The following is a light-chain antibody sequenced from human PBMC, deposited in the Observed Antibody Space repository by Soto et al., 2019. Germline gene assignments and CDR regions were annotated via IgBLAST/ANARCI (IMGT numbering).Light chain of an antibody. J-gene: IGKJ4*01. CDR1: QGISSA. Sequence: AIKLNQSPYSLSASVGDRVTITCRASQGISSALAWYQQKPGKPPKLLIYDASSLDGGVPSRFSGSGSGTDFTLTISSLQPEDFASYHCQQFKSYPLTFGGGTKVDIK. CDR2: DAS. V-gene: IGKV1-13*02. CDR3: QQFKSYPLT.